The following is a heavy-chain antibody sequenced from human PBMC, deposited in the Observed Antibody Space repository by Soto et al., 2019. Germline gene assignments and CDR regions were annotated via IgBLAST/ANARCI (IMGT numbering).Heavy chain of an antibody. CDR2: IMPIFATP. J-gene: IGHJ6*02. CDR1: GGTFSTSA. V-gene: IGHV1-69*12. Sequence: QVQLMQSGAEVKKPGSSVKVSCKASGGTFSTSAISWVRQAPGEGLEWVGGIMPIFATPDYAQKVQGRVTISADESTATAYRELTSLTTDDTAVYYCARDKDRQQLGGNYYYILDVWGQGTAITVSS. D-gene: IGHD3-3*02. CDR3: ARDKDRQQLGGNYYYILDV.